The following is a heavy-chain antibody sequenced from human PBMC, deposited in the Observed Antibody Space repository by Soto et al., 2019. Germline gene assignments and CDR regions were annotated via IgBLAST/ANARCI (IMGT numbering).Heavy chain of an antibody. D-gene: IGHD3-16*01. CDR2: ISGSGGST. CDR3: AKDRPLAHDYVWGSYRASEAFDI. CDR1: GFTFSSYA. V-gene: IGHV3-23*01. J-gene: IGHJ3*02. Sequence: EVQLLESGGGLVQPGGSLRLSCAASGFTFSSYAMSWVRQAPGKGLEWVSAISGSGGSTYYADSVKGRFTISRDNSKNTLYLQMNSLRAEDTAVYYCAKDRPLAHDYVWGSYRASEAFDIWGQGTMVTVSS.